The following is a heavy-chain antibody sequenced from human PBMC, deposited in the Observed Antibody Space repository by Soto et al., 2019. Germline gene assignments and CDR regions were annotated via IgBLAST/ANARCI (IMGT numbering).Heavy chain of an antibody. J-gene: IGHJ3*02. CDR3: ARDIEGDYGDPGAFDI. CDR1: GGTFSSYA. CDR2: IIPILGIA. D-gene: IGHD4-17*01. Sequence: ASVKVSCKASGGTFSSYAISWVRQAPGQGLEWMGGIIPILGIANYAQKFQGRVTITADKSTSTAYMELSSLRSEDTAVYYCARDIEGDYGDPGAFDICGQGTMVTVSS. V-gene: IGHV1-69*10.